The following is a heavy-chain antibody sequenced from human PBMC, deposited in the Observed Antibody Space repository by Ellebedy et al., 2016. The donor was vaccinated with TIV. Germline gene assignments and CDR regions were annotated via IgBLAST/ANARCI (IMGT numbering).Heavy chain of an antibody. Sequence: MPSETLSLTCSVSSGSISSSSYYWGWIRQPPGKGLEWIGSMFYSGSTYYNPSLKSRVTISLDTSKNHFSLKLSSVTAADTAVYYCARVGVDTVVVVDGFDGFDIWGQGTMVSVSS. V-gene: IGHV4-39*07. CDR2: MFYSGST. CDR3: ARVGVDTVVVVDGFDGFDI. J-gene: IGHJ3*02. D-gene: IGHD2-15*01. CDR1: SGSISSSSYY.